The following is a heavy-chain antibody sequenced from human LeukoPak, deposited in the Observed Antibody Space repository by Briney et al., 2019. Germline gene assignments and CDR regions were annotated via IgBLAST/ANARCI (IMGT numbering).Heavy chain of an antibody. Sequence: PGGSLRLSCAASGFTFSSYNMNWVRQAPGKGLEWVSSTSSGSSYIYYADSVKGRFTISRDNAKNSLHLQMNSLRAEDTAVYYSARGGPQQQRRDLFDIWGQGTMVTVSS. D-gene: IGHD1-14*01. CDR2: TSSGSSYI. V-gene: IGHV3-21*06. CDR1: GFTFSSYN. CDR3: ARGGPQQQRRDLFDI. J-gene: IGHJ3*02.